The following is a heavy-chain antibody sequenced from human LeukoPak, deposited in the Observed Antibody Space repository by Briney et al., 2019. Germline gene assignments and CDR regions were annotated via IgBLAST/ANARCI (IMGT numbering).Heavy chain of an antibody. CDR3: AREVYSYDYFDY. V-gene: IGHV3-21*01. J-gene: IGHJ4*02. Sequence: PGRSLRLSCAASGFTFSSYGMHWVRQAPGKGLEWVSSISSSSSYIYYADSVKGRFTISRDNAKNSLYLQMNSLRAEDTAVYYCAREVYSYDYFDYWGQGTLVTVSS. CDR1: GFTFSSYG. D-gene: IGHD5-18*01. CDR2: ISSSSSYI.